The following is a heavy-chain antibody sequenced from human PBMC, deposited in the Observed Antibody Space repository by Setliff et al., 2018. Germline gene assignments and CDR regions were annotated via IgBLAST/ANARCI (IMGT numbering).Heavy chain of an antibody. CDR1: GFTYNNCW. Sequence: GGSLRLSCGASGFTYNNCWVSWVRQAPGKGLEWLASINPDGSEKYYVDSVKGRFTISRDNARNSLSLQMNSLKTEDTAVYYCARDVGYTYGLDFWGQGTLVTVSS. J-gene: IGHJ4*02. D-gene: IGHD5-18*01. CDR2: INPDGSEK. CDR3: ARDVGYTYGLDF. V-gene: IGHV3-7*03.